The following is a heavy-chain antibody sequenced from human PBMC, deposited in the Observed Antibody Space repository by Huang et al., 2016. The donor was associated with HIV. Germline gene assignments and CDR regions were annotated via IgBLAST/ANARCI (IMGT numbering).Heavy chain of an antibody. CDR3: ARQGGYCSGGSCYDVFDY. V-gene: IGHV4-39*01. Sequence: QLQLQESGPGLVKSSETLSLTCTVSSGSISSSSNYWGWIRQPPGTGLEWIGGIYDSGSTYYNPSLKSRVTISVDRSKNQFSLKLSSVTAADTAVYYCARQGGYCSGGSCYDVFDYWGQGTLVTVSS. J-gene: IGHJ4*02. D-gene: IGHD2-15*01. CDR1: SGSISSSSNY. CDR2: IYDSGST.